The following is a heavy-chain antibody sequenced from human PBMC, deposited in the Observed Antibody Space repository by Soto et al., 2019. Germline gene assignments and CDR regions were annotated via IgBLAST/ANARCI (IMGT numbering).Heavy chain of an antibody. D-gene: IGHD3-3*01. J-gene: IGHJ6*02. CDR3: ARGGGESVYDFWSGDYSRGLQYYYGMDV. CDR1: GGSISSYY. Sequence: PSETLSLTCTVSGGSISSYYWSWIRQPPGKGLEWIGYIYYSGSTNYNPSLKSRVTISVDTSKNQFSLKLSSVTAADTAVYYCARGGGESVYDFWSGDYSRGLQYYYGMDVWGQGTTVT. V-gene: IGHV4-59*01. CDR2: IYYSGST.